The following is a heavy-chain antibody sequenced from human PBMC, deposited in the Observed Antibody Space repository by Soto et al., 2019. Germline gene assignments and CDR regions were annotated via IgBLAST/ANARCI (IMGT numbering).Heavy chain of an antibody. CDR2: ITGTSDTI. J-gene: IGHJ4*02. V-gene: IGHV3-23*01. D-gene: IGHD6-13*01. CDR3: ARDLVTAPRTRMDY. CDR1: GFTFSSYA. Sequence: EVQLLESGGGLVQPGGPLRLSCAASGFTFSSYAMSWVRQAPGKGLEWVAVITGTSDTIYYADSVKGRFTISRDNSKTTLYLLMNSLRAEDTAVYYCARDLVTAPRTRMDYWGQGTLVTVSS.